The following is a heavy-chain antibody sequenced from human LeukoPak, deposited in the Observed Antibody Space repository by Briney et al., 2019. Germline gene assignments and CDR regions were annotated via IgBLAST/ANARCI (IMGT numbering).Heavy chain of an antibody. V-gene: IGHV4-34*01. CDR2: IYYSGST. CDR3: ARVRSGCTNGVCSNWFDP. D-gene: IGHD2-8*01. Sequence: SETLSLTCAVYGGSFSGYYWSWIRQPPGKGLEWIGSIYYSGSTYYNPSLKSRVTISVDTSKNQFSLKLSSVTAADTAVYYCARVRSGCTNGVCSNWFDPWGQGTLVTVSS. J-gene: IGHJ5*02. CDR1: GGSFSGYY.